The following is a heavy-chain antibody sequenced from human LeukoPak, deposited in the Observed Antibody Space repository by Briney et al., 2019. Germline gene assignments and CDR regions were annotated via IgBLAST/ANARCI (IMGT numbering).Heavy chain of an antibody. J-gene: IGHJ4*02. Sequence: GGSLRLSCAASGFTFSVYAMHWVRLAPGMGLECVSGITWDGRATGYEDSVKGRFTISRDSDKKSMYLQMDSLRTEDTAFYYCAREYCSASRCQGFFDYWGQGTLVTVSS. V-gene: IGHV3-9*01. CDR3: AREYCSASRCQGFFDY. CDR2: ITWDGRAT. CDR1: GFTFSVYA. D-gene: IGHD2-15*01.